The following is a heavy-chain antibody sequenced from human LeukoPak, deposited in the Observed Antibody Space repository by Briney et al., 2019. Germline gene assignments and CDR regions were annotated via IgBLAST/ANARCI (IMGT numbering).Heavy chain of an antibody. CDR2: IRSSTTYV. Sequence: GGSLRLSCAASGFTFSSYEMNWVRQAPGKGLEWVSSIRSSTTYVYYADSVKGRFTISRDNAKNSLYLQMNSLRAEDTAVYYCARDSLTMIVGRQKRGLDYWGQGTLVTVSS. CDR1: GFTFSSYE. J-gene: IGHJ4*02. D-gene: IGHD3-22*01. CDR3: ARDSLTMIVGRQKRGLDY. V-gene: IGHV3-21*01.